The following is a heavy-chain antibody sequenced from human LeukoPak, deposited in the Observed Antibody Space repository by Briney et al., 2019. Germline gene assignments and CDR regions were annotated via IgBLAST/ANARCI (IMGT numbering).Heavy chain of an antibody. CDR2: ISWNSGSI. V-gene: IGHV3-9*01. CDR1: GFTFDDYA. Sequence: GGSLRLSCAASGFTFDDYAMHWVRQAPGKGLEWVSGISWNSGSIGYADSVKGRFTISRDNAKNSLYLRMNSLRAEDTALYYCAKDFDYWGQGTLVTVSS. CDR3: AKDFDY. J-gene: IGHJ4*02.